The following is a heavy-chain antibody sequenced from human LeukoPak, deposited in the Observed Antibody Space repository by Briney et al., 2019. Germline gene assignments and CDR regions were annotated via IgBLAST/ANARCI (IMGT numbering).Heavy chain of an antibody. CDR1: GFFFSGSA. CDR2: ISGGGGGT. J-gene: IGHJ4*02. V-gene: IGHV3-23*01. CDR3: AKDRSCINDVCHGDFDY. D-gene: IGHD2-8*01. Sequence: RGCLRVSCAEPGFFFSGSAMCWGCPAPRRGVWWGSPISGGGGGTYYADSVKGRFTISRDNSKNTVYLQMTSLRAEDTAVYYCAKDRSCINDVCHGDFDYWGQGTLVTVSS.